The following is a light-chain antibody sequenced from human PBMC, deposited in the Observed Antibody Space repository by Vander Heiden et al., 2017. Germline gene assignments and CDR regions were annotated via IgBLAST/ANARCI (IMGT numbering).Light chain of an antibody. CDR3: QQYDSYPHT. V-gene: IGKV1-5*03. CDR1: QSISSW. CDR2: KTS. J-gene: IGKJ2*01. Sequence: DIQMTQSPSTLSASVGDRVSITCRASQSISSWLAWYQQKPGKAPKLLIYKTSNLESGVPSRFSGSGSGTEFSLTISSLQPEDVATYYCQQYDSYPHTFGQGTKVDIK.